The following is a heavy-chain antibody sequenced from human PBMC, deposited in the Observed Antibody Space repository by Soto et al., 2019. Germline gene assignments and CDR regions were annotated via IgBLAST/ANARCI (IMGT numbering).Heavy chain of an antibody. CDR3: AREGGYCSGGSCFNVPFDY. CDR1: GFTFSSYS. CDR2: ISSSSSYI. D-gene: IGHD2-15*01. V-gene: IGHV3-21*01. J-gene: IGHJ4*02. Sequence: PGGSLRLSCAASGFTFSSYSMNWVRQAPGKGLEWVSPISSSSSYIYYADSVKGRFTISRDNAKNSLYLQMNSLRAEDTAVYYCAREGGYCSGGSCFNVPFDYWGQGTLVTVSS.